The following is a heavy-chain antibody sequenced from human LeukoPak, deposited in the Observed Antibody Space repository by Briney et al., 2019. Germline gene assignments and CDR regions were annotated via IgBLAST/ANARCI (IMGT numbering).Heavy chain of an antibody. J-gene: IGHJ4*02. V-gene: IGHV3-66*01. CDR2: IYTGGST. Sequence: GGSLRLSCAASGFSINHYYMTWIRQTPGKGLDWVSVIYTGGSTNYGDSMKGRFTISRDNSKNTLYLQMNSLRADDTAIYYCARGQSYCGADCYSDWGQGTLVTVSS. CDR3: ARGQSYCGADCYSD. D-gene: IGHD2-21*02. CDR1: GFSINHYY.